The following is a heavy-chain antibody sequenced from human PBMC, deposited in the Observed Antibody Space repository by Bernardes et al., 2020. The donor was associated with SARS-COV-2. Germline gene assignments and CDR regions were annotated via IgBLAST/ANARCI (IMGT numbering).Heavy chain of an antibody. D-gene: IGHD7-27*01. Sequence: GGSLRLSCAASGLTISSYWIHWVRQAPGKGLGWVSRLNSDGSGTSYADSVKGRFTISRDNAKNTVHLQMNSLRAEDTAVYYCAGGTGAYGLWVYWGQGTLVTVSS. J-gene: IGHJ4*02. CDR2: LNSDGSGT. V-gene: IGHV3-74*01. CDR1: GLTISSYW. CDR3: AGGTGAYGLWVY.